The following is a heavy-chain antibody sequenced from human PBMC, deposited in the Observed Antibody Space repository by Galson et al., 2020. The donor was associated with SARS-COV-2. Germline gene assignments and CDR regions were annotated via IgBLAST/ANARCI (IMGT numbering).Heavy chain of an antibody. CDR2: IRYDGSNE. CDR3: AKDLPTSGWVSDY. CDR1: GFTFSSYG. V-gene: IGHV3-30*02. J-gene: IGHJ4*02. D-gene: IGHD6-19*01. Sequence: GGPLRLSCAASGFTFSSYGMPWVRQAPGKGLEWVAFIRYDGSNEYYADSVKGRFTISRDNSKNTLYLQMNSLRAEDTAVYYCAKDLPTSGWVSDYWGQGTLVTVSS.